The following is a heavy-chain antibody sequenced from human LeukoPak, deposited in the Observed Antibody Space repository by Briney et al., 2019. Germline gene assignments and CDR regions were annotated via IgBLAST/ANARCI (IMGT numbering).Heavy chain of an antibody. CDR1: GFTFSSYA. CDR2: ISGSGGST. V-gene: IGHV3-23*01. J-gene: IGHJ5*02. Sequence: PGGSLRLSCAASGFTFSSYAMSWVRQAPGKGLEWVSAISGSGGSTYYADPVKGRFTISRDNSKNTLYLQMNSLRAEDTAVYYCAKQFWRTQRYNWFDPWGQGTLVTVSS. CDR3: AKQFWRTQRYNWFDP. D-gene: IGHD3-3*01.